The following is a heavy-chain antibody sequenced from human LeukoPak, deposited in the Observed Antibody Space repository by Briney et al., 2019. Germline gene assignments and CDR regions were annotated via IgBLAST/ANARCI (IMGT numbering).Heavy chain of an antibody. Sequence: ASVKVSCKASGYTFTGYYMHWVRQAPGQGLEWMGWINPNSGGTNYAQKFQGRVTMTRDTSISTAYMELSRLRSDDTAVYYCARVAPAAEAGTKINSFAYWGQGTLVTVSS. V-gene: IGHV1-2*02. CDR1: GYTFTGYY. J-gene: IGHJ4*02. D-gene: IGHD6-13*01. CDR3: ARVAPAAEAGTKINSFAY. CDR2: INPNSGGT.